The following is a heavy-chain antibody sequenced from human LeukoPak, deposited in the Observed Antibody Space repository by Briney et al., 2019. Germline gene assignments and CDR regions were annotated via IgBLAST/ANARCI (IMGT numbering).Heavy chain of an antibody. J-gene: IGHJ4*02. V-gene: IGHV3-11*01. CDR1: GFTFSDYY. D-gene: IGHD2-15*01. Sequence: PGGSLTLSCAASGFTFSDYYMSWIRQAPRKGLEWVSYISSNGSTIYYADAAKGRFNISRDNAKNPLYLQMNSLRAEDTAVYYCARDCHGDHGGSRYDLDYWGQGTLVTVSS. CDR3: ARDCHGDHGGSRYDLDY. CDR2: ISSNGSTI.